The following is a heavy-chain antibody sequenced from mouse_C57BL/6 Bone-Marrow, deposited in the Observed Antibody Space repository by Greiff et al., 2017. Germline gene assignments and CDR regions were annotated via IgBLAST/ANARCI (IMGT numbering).Heavy chain of an antibody. V-gene: IGHV1-61*01. CDR1: GYTFTSYW. CDR3: ARRRIFVFGY. CDR2: IYPSDSET. J-gene: IGHJ2*01. Sequence: QVQLQQPGAELVRPGSSVKLSCKASGYTFTSYWMDWVKQRPGQGLEWIGNIYPSDSETHYNQKFKDKATLTGDKSSSTAYMQLSSLTSEDSAVYYCARRRIFVFGYWGQGTTLTVSS.